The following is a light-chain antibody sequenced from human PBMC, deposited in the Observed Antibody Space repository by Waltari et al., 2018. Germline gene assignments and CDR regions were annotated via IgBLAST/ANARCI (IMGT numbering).Light chain of an antibody. Sequence: VVMTQSPLSLSVALGQPASISCWSPQSLVYRDGDTYLHWFQQRPGQSPRRLIYNVSNRDSGVPDRFSGSGSGTDFTLKISRVEAEDVGVYYCMQSTHLPLTFGGGTKVEIK. V-gene: IGKV2-30*01. J-gene: IGKJ4*01. CDR2: NVS. CDR1: QSLVYRDGDTY. CDR3: MQSTHLPLT.